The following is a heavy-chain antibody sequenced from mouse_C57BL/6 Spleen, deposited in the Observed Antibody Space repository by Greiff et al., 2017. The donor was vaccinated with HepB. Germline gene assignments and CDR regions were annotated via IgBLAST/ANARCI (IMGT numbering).Heavy chain of an antibody. V-gene: IGHV1-82*01. J-gene: IGHJ3*01. CDR2: IYPGDGDP. Sequence: QVQLQQSGPALVKPGASVKISCKASGYAFSSSWMNWVKPRPGKGLEWIGRIYPGDGDPTSNGKFKGKATLTADKSSSTAYMQLSSLTSEDSAVDCSERVEYSNSWVADWGQGTLVTVAA. CDR1: GYAFSSSW. CDR3: ERVEYSNSWVAD. D-gene: IGHD2-5*01.